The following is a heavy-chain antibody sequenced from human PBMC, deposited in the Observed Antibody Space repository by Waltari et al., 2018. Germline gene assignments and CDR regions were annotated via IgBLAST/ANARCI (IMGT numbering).Heavy chain of an antibody. CDR3: AKDPAPYDILTGYPGGDY. CDR2: IRYDGSNK. D-gene: IGHD3-9*01. V-gene: IGHV3-30*02. Sequence: QVQLVESGGGVVQPGGSLRLSCAASGFTFSSYGMHWVRQAPGKGLEWVAFIRYDGSNKYYADSVKGRFTISRDNSKNTLYLQMNSLRAEDTAVYYCAKDPAPYDILTGYPGGDYWGQGTLVTVSS. J-gene: IGHJ4*02. CDR1: GFTFSSYG.